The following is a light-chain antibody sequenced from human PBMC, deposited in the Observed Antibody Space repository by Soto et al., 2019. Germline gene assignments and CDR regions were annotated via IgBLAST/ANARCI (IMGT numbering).Light chain of an antibody. CDR2: AAS. CDR1: QSVTSSY. CDR3: QHYRGSVTWT. Sequence: EVVLTQSPGTLSLSPGERATLSCRASQSVTSSYLAWYQQKPGQAPRLLIYAASSRATGIPDRFSGSGSGTDFTLSISRLEPEDFAVYYCQHYRGSVTWTFGQGTKVEIK. J-gene: IGKJ1*01. V-gene: IGKV3-20*01.